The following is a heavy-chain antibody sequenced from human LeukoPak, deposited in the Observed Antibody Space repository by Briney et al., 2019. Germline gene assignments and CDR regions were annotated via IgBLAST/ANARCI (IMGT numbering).Heavy chain of an antibody. V-gene: IGHV1-2*02. J-gene: IGHJ4*02. CDR1: GYTFTGYY. CDR3: ARGVSGFYFDY. D-gene: IGHD6-6*01. CDR2: INPNTGGT. Sequence: ASVRVSCKVSGYTFTGYYMHWVRQAPGQGLEWMGWINPNTGGTKYAQKFQGRVTMTRDTSISTADMELSRLTSDDTAVYYCARGVSGFYFDYWGQGTLVTVTS.